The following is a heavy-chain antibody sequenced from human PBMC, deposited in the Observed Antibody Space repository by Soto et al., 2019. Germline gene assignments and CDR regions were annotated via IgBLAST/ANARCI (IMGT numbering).Heavy chain of an antibody. Sequence: QPLSLTFVISGDSVSSNSAACNLIRHSPSRGLERLGRTYYRSKWYSDYAASVESRITVNPDTSKNHFSLQLNSVTPEDTAVYYCARGEQYSGRIFDYWGQGTLVTVSS. V-gene: IGHV6-1*01. J-gene: IGHJ4*02. D-gene: IGHD1-26*01. CDR2: TYYRSKWYS. CDR1: GDSVSSNSAA. CDR3: ARGEQYSGRIFDY.